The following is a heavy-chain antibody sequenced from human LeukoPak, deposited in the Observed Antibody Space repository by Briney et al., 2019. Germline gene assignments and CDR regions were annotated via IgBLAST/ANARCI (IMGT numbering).Heavy chain of an antibody. V-gene: IGHV4-34*01. Sequence: SETLSLTCAVYGASFSGYYWSWIRQPPGKGLEWIGEINHSGSTDYNPSLKSRVTTSVDRSKNQFSLKLSSVTAADTAVYYCARSSIAARLFYYYYMDVWGKGTTVTVSS. CDR2: INHSGST. D-gene: IGHD6-6*01. CDR3: ARSSIAARLFYYYYMDV. J-gene: IGHJ6*03. CDR1: GASFSGYY.